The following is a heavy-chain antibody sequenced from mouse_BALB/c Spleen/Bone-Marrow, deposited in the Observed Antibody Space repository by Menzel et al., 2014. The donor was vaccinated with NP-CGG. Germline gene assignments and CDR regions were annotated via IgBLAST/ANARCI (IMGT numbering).Heavy chain of an antibody. V-gene: IGHV1-4*01. J-gene: IGHJ4*01. CDR2: INPSSGYA. CDR1: GYTFPSYT. Sequence: QVQLQQSGAELARPGASVKMSCTASGYTFPSYTIHWVKQRPGQGLEWIGYINPSSGYANYNQNFKDKATLTADKSSSTAYMQLSSLTSEGSAVFYCARGGLRLPYAMDYWGQGTSVTGSS. D-gene: IGHD1-2*01. CDR3: ARGGLRLPYAMDY.